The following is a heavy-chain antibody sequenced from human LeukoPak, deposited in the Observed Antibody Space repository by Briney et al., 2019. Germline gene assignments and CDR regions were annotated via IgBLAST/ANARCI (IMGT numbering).Heavy chain of an antibody. Sequence: GGSLRLSCAASGFTFDDYGMSWVRQAPGKGLEWVSGINWNGGSTGYADSVKGRFTTSRDNAKNSLYLQTNSLRAEDTALYYCARARGSGSYPLDYWGQGTLVTVSS. J-gene: IGHJ4*02. D-gene: IGHD1-26*01. V-gene: IGHV3-20*04. CDR1: GFTFDDYG. CDR2: INWNGGST. CDR3: ARARGSGSYPLDY.